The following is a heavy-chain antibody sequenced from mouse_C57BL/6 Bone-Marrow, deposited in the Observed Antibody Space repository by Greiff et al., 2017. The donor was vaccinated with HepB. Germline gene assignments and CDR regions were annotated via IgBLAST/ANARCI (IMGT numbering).Heavy chain of an antibody. D-gene: IGHD2-1*01. J-gene: IGHJ1*03. CDR3: ARDALYGNYGYWYFDV. V-gene: IGHV7-1*01. CDR1: GFTFSDFY. CDR2: SRNKANDYTT. Sequence: EVKLVESGGGLVQSGRSLRLSCATSGFTFSDFYMEWVRQAPGKGLEWIAASRNKANDYTTEYSASVKGRFIVSRDTSQSILYLQMNALRAEDTAIYYCARDALYGNYGYWYFDVWGTGTTVTVSS.